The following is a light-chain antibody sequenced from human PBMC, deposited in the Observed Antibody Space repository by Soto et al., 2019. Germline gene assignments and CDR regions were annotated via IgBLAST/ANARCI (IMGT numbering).Light chain of an antibody. Sequence: DIHITHSPSSLSASVGDRVTITCRASQGISTYLNWYQQKPGKAPKLLIYAASSLQSGVPSRFSGSGSETDFTLTISSLQPEDFATYYCQQSYSTLFTFGQGTRLEI. J-gene: IGKJ5*01. CDR2: AAS. CDR3: QQSYSTLFT. CDR1: QGISTY. V-gene: IGKV1-39*01.